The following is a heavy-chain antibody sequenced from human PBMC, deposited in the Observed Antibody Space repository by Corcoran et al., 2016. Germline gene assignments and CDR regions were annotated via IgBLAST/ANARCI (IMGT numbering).Heavy chain of an antibody. J-gene: IGHJ4*02. V-gene: IGHV4-38-2*02. CDR1: GYSISSGYY. CDR3: ARDLYSSL. Sequence: QVQLQESGPGLVKPSETLSLTCTVSGYSISSGYYWGWIRQPPGKGLEWIGSIYHSGSTYYNPSLKSRVTISVDTSKNQFSLKLSSVTAADTAVYYCARDLYSSLWGQGTLVTVSS. CDR2: IYHSGST. D-gene: IGHD6-13*01.